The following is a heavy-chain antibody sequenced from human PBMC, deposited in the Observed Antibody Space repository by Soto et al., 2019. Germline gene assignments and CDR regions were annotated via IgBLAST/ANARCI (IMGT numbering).Heavy chain of an antibody. Sequence: QVQLEQSGAEVKKPGSSVKVSCKASGGTLSDHGVVWLRQAPGQGLEWMGGTIPVFNTAKYAQKFQGRVTVTADKFTNIAYMELSSLRSEDTACYFCARGVYGSGNYYTGPSAFDIWGQGTMVIVSS. CDR1: GGTLSDHG. CDR3: ARGVYGSGNYYTGPSAFDI. D-gene: IGHD3-10*01. CDR2: TIPVFNTA. V-gene: IGHV1-69*06. J-gene: IGHJ3*02.